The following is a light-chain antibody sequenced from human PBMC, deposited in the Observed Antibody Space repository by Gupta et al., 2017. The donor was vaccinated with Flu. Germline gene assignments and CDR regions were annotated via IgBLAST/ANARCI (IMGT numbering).Light chain of an antibody. CDR3: SSYTSSSTLV. CDR2: EVS. Sequence: QSALTQPGSVSGSPGPSITISCTRTSSDIGGYNYVSWYQQHPGKAPKLMIYEVSNRPSGVSNRFSGSKSGNTASLTISGLQAEDEADYYCSSYTSSSTLVFGGGTKLTVL. V-gene: IGLV2-14*01. J-gene: IGLJ3*02. CDR1: SSDIGGYNY.